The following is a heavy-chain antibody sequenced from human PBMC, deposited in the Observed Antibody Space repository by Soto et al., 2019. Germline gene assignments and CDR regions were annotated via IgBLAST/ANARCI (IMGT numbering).Heavy chain of an antibody. Sequence: SETLSLTCTVSGGSISSYYWSWIRQPPGKGLEWIGYIYYSGSTNYNPSLKSRVTISVDTSKNQFSLKLSSVTAADTAVYYCARGPGTVEFPNWFDPWGQGTLVTVSS. CDR3: ARGPGTVEFPNWFDP. J-gene: IGHJ5*02. V-gene: IGHV4-59*08. CDR1: GGSISSYY. D-gene: IGHD1-1*01. CDR2: IYYSGST.